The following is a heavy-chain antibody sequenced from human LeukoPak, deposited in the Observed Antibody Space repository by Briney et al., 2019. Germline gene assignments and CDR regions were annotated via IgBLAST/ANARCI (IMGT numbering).Heavy chain of an antibody. D-gene: IGHD2-15*01. CDR1: GFLFSSGGGG. V-gene: IGHV2-5*01. Sequence: SGPTLVNLTQTLTLTCNFSGFLFSSGGGGVGWIRQPPGGALEWLGVIYENDGKLYSSSRQNRLRIVEETSKNRVVLTMANMAPVDTATYYCAHRHRGVASDIWGQGTMVTVSS. CDR2: IYENDGK. CDR3: AHRHRGVASDI. J-gene: IGHJ3*02.